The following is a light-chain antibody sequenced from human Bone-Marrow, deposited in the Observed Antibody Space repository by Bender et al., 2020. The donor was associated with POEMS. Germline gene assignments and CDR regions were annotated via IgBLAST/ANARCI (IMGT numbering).Light chain of an antibody. CDR2: GNR. CDR3: SSYAGFDKGV. J-gene: IGLJ2*01. V-gene: IGLV1-44*01. Sequence: QSVLTQPPSVSGTPGQRVNISCSGSGSNIGGYPVNWYQQLPGTAPKLLIHGNRNRPSGVPDRFSGSKSGNTASLTVSGLHAEDDADYYCSSYAGFDKGVFGGGTKLTVL. CDR1: GSNIGGYP.